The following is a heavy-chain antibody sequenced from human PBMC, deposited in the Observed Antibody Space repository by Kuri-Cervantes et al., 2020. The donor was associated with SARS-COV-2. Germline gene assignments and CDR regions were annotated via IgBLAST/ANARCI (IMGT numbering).Heavy chain of an antibody. J-gene: IGHJ6*02. CDR3: ARDRRNSLLWFGEPPPEYYYGMDV. D-gene: IGHD3-10*01. Sequence: GESLKISCAVSGFTFSDYYMSWIRQAPGKGLEWVSYITFSSSYTSYAHSVKGRFTISRDNAKNSLYLQMNSLRAEDTAVYYCARDRRNSLLWFGEPPPEYYYGMDVWGQGTTVTVSS. CDR2: ITFSSSYT. CDR1: GFTFSDYY. V-gene: IGHV3-11*06.